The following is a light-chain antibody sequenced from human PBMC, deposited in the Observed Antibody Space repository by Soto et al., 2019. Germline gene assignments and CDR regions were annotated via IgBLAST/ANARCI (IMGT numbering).Light chain of an antibody. CDR3: YSYAGSFTWV. CDR2: EVS. CDR1: SNDIGDNNF. J-gene: IGLJ3*02. V-gene: IGLV2-11*01. Sequence: QSVLTQPRSVSGSPGQSVTISCTGTSNDIGDNNFVSWYQQHPGKAPKLMISEVSNRPSGVSNRFSGSKSGNTASLTISGLQADDEGDYYCYSYAGSFTWVFGGGTKVTVL.